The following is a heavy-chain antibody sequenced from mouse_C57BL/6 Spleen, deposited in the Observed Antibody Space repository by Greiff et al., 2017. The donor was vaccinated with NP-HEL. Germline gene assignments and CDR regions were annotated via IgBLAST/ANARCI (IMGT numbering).Heavy chain of an antibody. D-gene: IGHD1-1*01. V-gene: IGHV1-82*01. CDR3: ARSFYYGSSYPYYFDY. CDR1: GYAFSSSW. J-gene: IGHJ2*01. CDR2: IYPGDGDT. Sequence: VQGVESGPELVKPGASVKISCKASGYAFSSSWMNWVKQRPGKGLEWIGRIYPGDGDTNYNGKFKGKATLTADKSSSTAYMQLSSLTSEDSAVYFCARSFYYGSSYPYYFDYWGQGTTLTVSS.